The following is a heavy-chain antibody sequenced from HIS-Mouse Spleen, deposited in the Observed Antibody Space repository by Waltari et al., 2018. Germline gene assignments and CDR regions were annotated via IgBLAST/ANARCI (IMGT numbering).Heavy chain of an antibody. CDR2: IYYSGST. J-gene: IGHJ4*02. D-gene: IGHD3-10*01. Sequence: QLQLQESGPGLVKPSETLSLTCTVSGGFIASSCYFWGWILQPPGKGLEWIGSIYYSGSTYYNPSLKSRVTISVDTSKNQFSLKLSSVTAADTAVYYCARGTYYYGSGSLSFDYWGQGTLVTVSS. V-gene: IGHV4-39*07. CDR1: GGFIASSCYF. CDR3: ARGTYYYGSGSLSFDY.